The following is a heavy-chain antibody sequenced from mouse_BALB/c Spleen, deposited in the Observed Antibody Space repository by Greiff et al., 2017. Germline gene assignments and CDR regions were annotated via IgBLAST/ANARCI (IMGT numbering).Heavy chain of an antibody. V-gene: IGHV3-2*02. CDR2: ISYSGST. D-gene: IGHD1-1*01. Sequence: VQLKQSGPGLVKPSQSLSLTCTVTGYSITSDYAWNWIRQFPGNKLEWMGYISYSGSTSYNPSLKSRISITRDTSKNQFFLQLNSVTTEDTATYYCARWNYGSSYGYFDYWGQGTTLTVSS. J-gene: IGHJ2*01. CDR3: ARWNYGSSYGYFDY. CDR1: GYSITSDYA.